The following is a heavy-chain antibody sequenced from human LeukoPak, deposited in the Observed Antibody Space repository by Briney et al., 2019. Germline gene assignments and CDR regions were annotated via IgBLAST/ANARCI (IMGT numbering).Heavy chain of an antibody. Sequence: PSETLSLTCAVYGGSFSGYYWSWIRQPPGKGLEWIGEINHSGSTNYNPSLKSRVTISVDTSKNQFSLKLSSATAADTAVYYCARGGYCSGGSCYSDAFDIWGQGTMVTVSS. CDR2: INHSGST. CDR3: ARGGYCSGGSCYSDAFDI. V-gene: IGHV4-34*01. D-gene: IGHD2-15*01. CDR1: GGSFSGYY. J-gene: IGHJ3*02.